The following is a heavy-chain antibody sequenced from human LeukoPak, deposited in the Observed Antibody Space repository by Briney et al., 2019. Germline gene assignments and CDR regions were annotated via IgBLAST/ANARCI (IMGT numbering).Heavy chain of an antibody. D-gene: IGHD2-2*01. CDR1: GFTFSTYA. V-gene: IGHV3-15*01. CDR2: IKSKTDGGTT. Sequence: GGSLRLSCAASGFTFSTYAMGWVRQAPGKGLEWVGRIKSKTDGGTTDYAAPVKGRFTISRDDSKNTLYLQMNSLETEDTAVYYCTRHYCSSTSYYHYWGQGTLVTVSS. CDR3: TRHYCSSTSYYHY. J-gene: IGHJ4*02.